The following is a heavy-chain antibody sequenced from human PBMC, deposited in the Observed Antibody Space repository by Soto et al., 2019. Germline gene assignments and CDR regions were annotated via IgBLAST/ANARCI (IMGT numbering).Heavy chain of an antibody. CDR2: INSDGSST. D-gene: IGHD3-10*01. V-gene: IGHV3-74*01. CDR1: GFTFSSYW. CDR3: PCLFGWGPNSGMAT. J-gene: IGHJ6*02. Sequence: EVQLVESGGGLVQPGGSLRLSCAASGFTFSSYWIHWVRQVPGKGLVWVSRINSDGSSTTYADAVKGRFTISRDNAKNTCYLKMTVWRAEKTAVYYCPCLFGWGPNSGMATWGQGPRSPSP.